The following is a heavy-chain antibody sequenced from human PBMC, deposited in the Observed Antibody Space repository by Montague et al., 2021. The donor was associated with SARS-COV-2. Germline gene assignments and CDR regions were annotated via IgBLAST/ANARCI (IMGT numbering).Heavy chain of an antibody. D-gene: IGHD5-12*01. CDR1: GGSISSNNYY. V-gene: IGHV4-39*02. CDR3: ARRGRKLLPVATTIGGFDI. J-gene: IGHJ3*02. CDR2: IYDSGST. Sequence: SETLSLTCTVSGGSISSNNYYWDWIRQPPGKGLEWIGSIYDSGSTYYNPSLKSRVTISVDTSENHFSLKLNSVIAADTAVYYCARRGRKLLPVATTIGGFDIWGQGTMVTVSS.